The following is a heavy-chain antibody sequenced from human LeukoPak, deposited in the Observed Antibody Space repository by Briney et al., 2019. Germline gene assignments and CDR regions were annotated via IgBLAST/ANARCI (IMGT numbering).Heavy chain of an antibody. J-gene: IGHJ4*02. CDR3: ARSFVGGGPTDY. CDR2: MNPNSANT. Sequence: ASVKVSCEASGYLSTSYDINWVRQATGQGLEWMGWMNPNSANTAYAQKFQGRVTITRNTSISTAYMELSSLSSEDTAVYYCARSFVGGGPTDYWGQGTQVTVSS. V-gene: IGHV1-8*03. CDR1: GYLSTSYD. D-gene: IGHD4-23*01.